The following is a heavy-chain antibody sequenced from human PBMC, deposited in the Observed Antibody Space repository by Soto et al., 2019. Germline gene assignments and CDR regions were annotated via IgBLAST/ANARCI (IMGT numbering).Heavy chain of an antibody. J-gene: IGHJ4*02. CDR2: ITGSGGAT. CDR3: AKYRRGDSTGWGPYDF. Sequence: GGSLRLSCAASGFTFSSHAMSWVRQAPGKGLEWVSAITGSGGATYYADSVKGRFTISRDNLRSTLYLQMNSLRVEDTALYYCAKYRRGDSTGWGPYDFWAQGTLVTVSS. V-gene: IGHV3-23*01. CDR1: GFTFSSHA. D-gene: IGHD2-8*02.